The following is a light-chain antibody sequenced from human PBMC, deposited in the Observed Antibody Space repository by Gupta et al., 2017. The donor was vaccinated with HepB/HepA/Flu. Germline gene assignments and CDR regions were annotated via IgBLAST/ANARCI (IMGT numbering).Light chain of an antibody. Sequence: DIQMTQSSSTLSASVGDRVTITCRASEGISKWLAWHQQRPGRAPQLLIYKASILQSGVPSRFSGSASGTEFTLTINGLQPEEFATYYCQQDSNFPWTFGQGTKVEIK. CDR2: KAS. J-gene: IGKJ1*01. CDR1: EGISKW. V-gene: IGKV1-5*03. CDR3: QQDSNFPWT.